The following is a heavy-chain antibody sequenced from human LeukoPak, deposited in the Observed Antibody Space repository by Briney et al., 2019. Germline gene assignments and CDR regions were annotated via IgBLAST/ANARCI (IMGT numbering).Heavy chain of an antibody. CDR1: GGSICSYY. CDR3: ARENTDHPYYDF. D-gene: IGHD1-14*01. V-gene: IGHV4-4*07. CDR2: IYTSGST. J-gene: IGHJ4*02. Sequence: SETLSLTCSVSGGSICSYYWSWIRQPAGKGLEWIGRIYTSGSTKYNPSLKSRVTMSVDTYKNEFSLTLNSVTAADTAVYYCARENTDHPYYDFWGQGTLVTVSS.